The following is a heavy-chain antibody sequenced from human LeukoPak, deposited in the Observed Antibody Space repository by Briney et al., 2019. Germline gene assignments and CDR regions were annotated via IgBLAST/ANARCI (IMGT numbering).Heavy chain of an antibody. Sequence: SETLSLTCTVSGGSISSGGYYWSWIRQHPGKGLEWIGYIYYSGSTYYNPSLKSRVTISVDTSKNQFSLKLSSVTAADTAVYYCASYCSSTSCLGEHDYWGQGTLVTVSS. CDR1: GGSISSGGYY. J-gene: IGHJ4*02. V-gene: IGHV4-30-4*08. CDR2: IYYSGST. D-gene: IGHD2-2*01. CDR3: ASYCSSTSCLGEHDY.